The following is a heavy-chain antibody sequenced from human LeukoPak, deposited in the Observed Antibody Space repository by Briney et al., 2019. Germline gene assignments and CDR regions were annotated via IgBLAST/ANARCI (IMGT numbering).Heavy chain of an antibody. V-gene: IGHV1-8*03. D-gene: IGHD5-12*01. CDR3: ARGRSTGYRYYCAY. J-gene: IGHJ4*02. CDR2: MNPNSGST. CDR1: GYTFTSYD. Sequence: RASVKVTCKASGYTFTSYDINWVRQATGQGLEWMGWMNPNSGSTGYAQKFQGRVTITRNTSISTAYMELSGLRSEDTAVYYCARGRSTGYRYYCAYWGQGTLVTVSS.